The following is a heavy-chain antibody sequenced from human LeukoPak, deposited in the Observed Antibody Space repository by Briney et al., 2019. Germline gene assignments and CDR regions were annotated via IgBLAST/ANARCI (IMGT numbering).Heavy chain of an antibody. CDR1: GFTFSNYA. CDR3: ARDHYYGSGSYRFDY. V-gene: IGHV3-30-3*01. D-gene: IGHD3-10*01. Sequence: GGSLRLSCAASGFTFSNYAMHWVRQAPGKGLEWVAVISYDGSNKYYADSVKGRFTISRDNPKYTLYLQMNSLRAEDTAVYYCARDHYYGSGSYRFDYWGQGTLVTVSS. CDR2: ISYDGSNK. J-gene: IGHJ4*02.